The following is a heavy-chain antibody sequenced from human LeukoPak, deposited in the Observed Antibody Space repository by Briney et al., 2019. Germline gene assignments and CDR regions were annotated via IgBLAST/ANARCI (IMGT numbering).Heavy chain of an antibody. J-gene: IGHJ4*02. CDR2: ISGSGGST. D-gene: IGHD2-2*01. Sequence: GGSLRLSCAASGFTFSSYAVSWVRQAPGKGLEWVSAISGSGGSTYYADSVKGRFTISRDNSKNTLYLQMNSLRAEDTAVYYCAKDPRDIVVVPAAGFDYWGQGTLVTVSS. CDR3: AKDPRDIVVVPAAGFDY. CDR1: GFTFSSYA. V-gene: IGHV3-23*01.